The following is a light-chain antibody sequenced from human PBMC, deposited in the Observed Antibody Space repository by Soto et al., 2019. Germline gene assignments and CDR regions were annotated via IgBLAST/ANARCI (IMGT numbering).Light chain of an antibody. Sequence: LTQPPTVSVAPGQTARLTCGTNNIGSKSVHWDQQKPGQAPVLVVSDDSDRPSGIPERFSGSNSGNTATLTINRVEAGDEADYYCKEWDHCSDDTVFGGGSK. CDR1: NIGSKS. CDR3: KEWDHCSDDTV. J-gene: IGLJ2*01. CDR2: DDS. V-gene: IGLV3-21*02.